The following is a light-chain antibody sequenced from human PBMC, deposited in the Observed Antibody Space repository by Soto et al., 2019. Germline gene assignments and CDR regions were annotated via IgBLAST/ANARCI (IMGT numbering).Light chain of an antibody. CDR2: NAS. CDR1: QSISEW. CDR3: QQYNS. Sequence: DIQMTQSPSTLSASVGDRVTITWRASQSISEWLAWYQQKPGKDPNLLVYNASGSESGDPSRFSGSGSGTECTLTISSPQRDYFATHYCQQYNSFGKRTRLEIK. J-gene: IGKJ2*01. V-gene: IGKV1-5*03.